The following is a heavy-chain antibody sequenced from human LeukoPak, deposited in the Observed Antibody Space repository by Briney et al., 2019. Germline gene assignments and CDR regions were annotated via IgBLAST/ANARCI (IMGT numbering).Heavy chain of an antibody. V-gene: IGHV3-53*01. CDR2: IYSGGST. Sequence: GGSLRLSCAASGFTVSSNFMSWVRQAPGKGLEWVSVIYSGGSTYYADSVKGRFTTSRDNSKNTLYLQMNSLRAEDTAVYYCARRYGSGWYDFWGQGTLVTVS. CDR1: GFTVSSNF. CDR3: ARRYGSGWYDF. J-gene: IGHJ5*01. D-gene: IGHD6-19*01.